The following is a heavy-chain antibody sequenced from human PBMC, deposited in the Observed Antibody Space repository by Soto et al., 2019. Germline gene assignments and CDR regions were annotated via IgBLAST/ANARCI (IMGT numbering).Heavy chain of an antibody. CDR3: AREGREGLLFGYYLMDV. CDR2: IIPILGIA. Sequence: ASVKVSCKASGGTFSSYTISWVRQAPGQGLEWMGRIIPILGIANYAQKFQGRVTITADKSTSTAYMELSSLRSEDTAVYYCAREGREGLLFGYYLMDVWGQGTTVTVSS. CDR1: GGTFSSYT. J-gene: IGHJ6*02. D-gene: IGHD2-15*01. V-gene: IGHV1-69*04.